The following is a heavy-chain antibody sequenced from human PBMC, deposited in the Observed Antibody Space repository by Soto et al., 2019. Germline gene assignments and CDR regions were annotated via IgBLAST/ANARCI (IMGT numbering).Heavy chain of an antibody. V-gene: IGHV1-18*01. Sequence: QVQLVQSGAEVKKPGASVKVSCKASGYTFTSYGISWVRQAPGQGLEWMGWISAYNGNTNYAQKLQGRVTMTTDTTTTPAYLAPRTLRSDDTAVHSCARGPCEYRSGSCDHLFDYWGQGTLVTVSS. J-gene: IGHJ4*02. CDR2: ISAYNGNT. CDR3: ARGPCEYRSGSCDHLFDY. D-gene: IGHD6-19*01. CDR1: GYTFTSYG.